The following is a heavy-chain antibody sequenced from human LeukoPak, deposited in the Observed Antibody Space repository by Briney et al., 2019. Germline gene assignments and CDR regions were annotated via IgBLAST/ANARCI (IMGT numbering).Heavy chain of an antibody. CDR2: ISSSSSYI. CDR1: GFTFSSYS. D-gene: IGHD5-24*01. Sequence: TGGSLRLSCAASGFTFSSYSMNWVRQAPGKGLEWVSSISSSSSYIYYADSVKGRFTISRDNAKNSLYLQMNSLRAEDTALYYCARDIDDYPFDYWGQGTLVTVSS. V-gene: IGHV3-21*01. CDR3: ARDIDDYPFDY. J-gene: IGHJ4*02.